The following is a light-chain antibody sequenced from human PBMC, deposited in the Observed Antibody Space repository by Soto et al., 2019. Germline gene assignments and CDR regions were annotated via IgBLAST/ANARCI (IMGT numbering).Light chain of an antibody. Sequence: ARTQPPSFSGSPGRSIPISSTETTSNVGGYNYVSWYQQHPGKAPKLMIYDVRNRPSGVSNRFSGSKSVNTASLTISGLQAEDEDDYYCSSNTTISTYVFGTGTKVPVL. CDR2: DVR. CDR3: SSNTTISTYV. V-gene: IGLV2-14*01. J-gene: IGLJ1*01. CDR1: TSNVGGYNY.